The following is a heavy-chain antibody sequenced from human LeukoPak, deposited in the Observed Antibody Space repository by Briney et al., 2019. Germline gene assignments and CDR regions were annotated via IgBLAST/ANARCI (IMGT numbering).Heavy chain of an antibody. V-gene: IGHV1-46*03. CDR2: INPSGGST. CDR3: ARSSIAAYDI. D-gene: IGHD6-6*01. J-gene: IGHJ3*02. CDR1: GYTFTSSY. Sequence: SVKVSCKASGYTFTSSYMHWVRHAPGQGLEWMGIINPSGGSTSYAQKFQGRVTMTRDTSTSTVYMELSSLRSEDTAVYYCARSSIAAYDIWGQGTMVTVSS.